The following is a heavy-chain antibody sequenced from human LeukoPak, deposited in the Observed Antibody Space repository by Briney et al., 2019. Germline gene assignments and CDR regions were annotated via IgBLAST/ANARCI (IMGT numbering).Heavy chain of an antibody. CDR1: GFTFSSYA. Sequence: GRALRLSWAASGFTFSSYAMHLGRQAPGKGLERVAVISYNGSKKYYADYVKGRFTISRDNSKNTVYMQMNRLRAEDTAVYYCARDPNYSGYFYYFDYWGQGTLVTVSS. CDR3: ARDPNYSGYFYYFDY. J-gene: IGHJ4*02. D-gene: IGHD5-12*01. V-gene: IGHV3-30-3*01. CDR2: ISYNGSKK.